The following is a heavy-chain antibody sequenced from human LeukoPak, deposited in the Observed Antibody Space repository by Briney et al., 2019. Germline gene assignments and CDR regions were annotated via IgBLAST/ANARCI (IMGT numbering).Heavy chain of an antibody. CDR3: VRVSSSWYY. CDR2: ISGSSTTI. Sequence: PGGSLRLSCAASGFTFSSDSMNWVRQAPGKGLEWVSYISGSSTTIYYADSVKGRFTISRDNAKNSLYLQMNSLRAEDTAVYHCVRVSSSWYYWGQGTLVTVSS. V-gene: IGHV3-48*01. D-gene: IGHD6-13*01. CDR1: GFTFSSDS. J-gene: IGHJ4*02.